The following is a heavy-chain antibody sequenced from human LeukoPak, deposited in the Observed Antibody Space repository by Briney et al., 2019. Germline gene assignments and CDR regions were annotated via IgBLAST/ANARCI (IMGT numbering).Heavy chain of an antibody. D-gene: IGHD1-7*01. Sequence: PGGSLRPSCAASGFTFSDYYMSWIRQAPGKGLEWVSYISSSGSTIYYADSVKGRSTISRDNAKNSLYLQMNSLRAEDTAVYYCARDDWNYVYGFDPWGQGTLVTVSS. CDR1: GFTFSDYY. V-gene: IGHV3-11*04. CDR2: ISSSGSTI. J-gene: IGHJ5*02. CDR3: ARDDWNYVYGFDP.